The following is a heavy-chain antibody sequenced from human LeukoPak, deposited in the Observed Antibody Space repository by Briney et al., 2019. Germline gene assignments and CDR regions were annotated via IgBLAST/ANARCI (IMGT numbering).Heavy chain of an antibody. D-gene: IGHD3-22*01. CDR2: MNPNSGNT. CDR1: EYTLTSYD. CDR3: AARDYYDSSGYYYRYFQH. J-gene: IGHJ1*01. Sequence: ASVKVSCKASEYTLTSYDINWVRQATGQGLEWMGWMNPNSGNTGYAQKFQGRVTMTRNTSISTAYMELSSLRSEDTAVYYCAARDYYDSSGYYYRYFQHWGQGTLVTVSS. V-gene: IGHV1-8*02.